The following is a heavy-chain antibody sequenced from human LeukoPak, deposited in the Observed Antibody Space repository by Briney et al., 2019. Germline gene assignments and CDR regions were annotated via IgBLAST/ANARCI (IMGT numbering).Heavy chain of an antibody. CDR1: GGSISSSSYY. Sequence: SETLSLTCTVSGGSISSSSYYWGWIRQPPGKGLEWIGSIYYNGSTYYNPSLKSRVTISVDTSKNQFSLKLSSVTAADTAVYYCARRIAAAPNNWFDPWGQGTLVTVSS. J-gene: IGHJ5*02. CDR3: ARRIAAAPNNWFDP. V-gene: IGHV4-39*07. D-gene: IGHD6-13*01. CDR2: IYYNGST.